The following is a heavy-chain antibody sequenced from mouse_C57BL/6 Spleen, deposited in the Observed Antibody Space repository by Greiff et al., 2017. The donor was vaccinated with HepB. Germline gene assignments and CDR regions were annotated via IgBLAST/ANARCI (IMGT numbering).Heavy chain of an antibody. CDR2: ISYDGSN. CDR3: ARGDY. J-gene: IGHJ4*01. V-gene: IGHV3-6*01. Sequence: EVKLQESGPGLVKPSQSLSLTCSVTGYSITSGYYWDWIRQFPGNKLEWMGYISYDGSNNYNPSLKNRISITRDTSKNQFFLKFNSVTTEDTATYYCARGDYWGQGTSVTVSS. CDR1: GYSITSGYY.